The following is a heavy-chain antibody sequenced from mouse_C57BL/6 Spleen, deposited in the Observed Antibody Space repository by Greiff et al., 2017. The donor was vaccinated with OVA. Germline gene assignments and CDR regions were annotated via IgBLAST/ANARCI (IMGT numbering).Heavy chain of an antibody. CDR3: AAYDYEGY. Sequence: QVHVKQPGAELVKPGASVKLSCKASGYTFTSYWMHWVKQRPGQGLEWIGMIHPNSGSTNYNEKFKSKATLTVDKSSSTAYMQLSSLTSEDSAVYYCAAYDYEGYWGQGTTLTVSS. J-gene: IGHJ2*01. CDR1: GYTFTSYW. D-gene: IGHD2-4*01. V-gene: IGHV1-64*01. CDR2: IHPNSGST.